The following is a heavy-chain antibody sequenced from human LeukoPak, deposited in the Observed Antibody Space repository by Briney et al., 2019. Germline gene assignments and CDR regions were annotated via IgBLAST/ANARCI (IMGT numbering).Heavy chain of an antibody. D-gene: IGHD3-10*01. CDR1: GGSISSYY. CDR2: VSYSGTT. V-gene: IGHV4-59*01. Sequence: SETLSLTCTVSGGSISSYYWSWIRQPPGKGLEWIGYVSYSGTTNYNPSLKSRVTISVDTSRNQFSLEVTSVTAADTAVYYCARGLRYYHYMDVWGKGTTVTVSS. CDR3: ARGLRYYHYMDV. J-gene: IGHJ6*03.